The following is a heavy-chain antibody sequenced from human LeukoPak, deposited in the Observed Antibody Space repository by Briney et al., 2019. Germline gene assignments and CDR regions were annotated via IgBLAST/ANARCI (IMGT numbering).Heavy chain of an antibody. CDR3: AGAETGDRFDP. J-gene: IGHJ5*02. CDR2: ISAYNGNT. V-gene: IGHV1-18*01. D-gene: IGHD7-27*01. Sequence: GASVKVSCKASGYTFTSYGVSWVRQAPGQGLEWMGWISAYNGNTNYAQKLQGRVTMTTDTSTSTAYMELRSLRSDDTAVYYCAGAETGDRFDPWGQGTLVTVSS. CDR1: GYTFTSYG.